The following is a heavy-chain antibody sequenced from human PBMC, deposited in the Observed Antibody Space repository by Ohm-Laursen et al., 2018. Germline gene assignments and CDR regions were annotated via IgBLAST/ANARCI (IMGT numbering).Heavy chain of an antibody. Sequence: SLRLSCTASGFTFSSYGMHWVRQAPGKGLEWVAVISYDGSNKYYADSMKGRFTISRDNAKNSLYLHMDSLRGEDTAVYYCARLRGGYDFDYWGQGTLVTVSS. CDR1: GFTFSSYG. J-gene: IGHJ4*02. CDR3: ARLRGGYDFDY. V-gene: IGHV3-30*03. D-gene: IGHD5-12*01. CDR2: ISYDGSNK.